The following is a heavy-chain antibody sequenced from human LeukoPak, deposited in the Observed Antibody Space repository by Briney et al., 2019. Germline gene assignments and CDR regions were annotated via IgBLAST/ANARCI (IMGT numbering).Heavy chain of an antibody. V-gene: IGHV3-7*03. CDR2: IKQDGSEK. J-gene: IGHJ4*02. D-gene: IGHD1-1*01. CDR3: ARDLFVQLERLFFYLDY. Sequence: GGSLRLSCAASGFTFSSYWMSWVRQAPGKGLEWVANIKQDGSEKYYVDSVKGRFTISRDNAKNSLYLQMNSLRAEDTAIYYCARDLFVQLERLFFYLDYWGQGTLVTVSS. CDR1: GFTFSSYW.